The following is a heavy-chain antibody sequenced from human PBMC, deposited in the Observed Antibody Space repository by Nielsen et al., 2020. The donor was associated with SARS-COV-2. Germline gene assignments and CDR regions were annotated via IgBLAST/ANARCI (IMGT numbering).Heavy chain of an antibody. D-gene: IGHD6-19*01. J-gene: IGHJ4*02. V-gene: IGHV3-43D*03. CDR1: GFTFDDYG. CDR3: GKGGASGWSLVDF. Sequence: GGSLRLSCAASGFTFDDYGMHWVRQAPGKGLEWVSHITWDGTTTYYPDSVRGRFTISRDNKKNSLYLEMKSLRVEDTALYYCGKGGASGWSLVDFWGQGTLVTVSS. CDR2: ITWDGTTT.